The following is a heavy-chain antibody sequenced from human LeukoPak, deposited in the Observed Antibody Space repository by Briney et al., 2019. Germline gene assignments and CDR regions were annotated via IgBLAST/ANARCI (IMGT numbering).Heavy chain of an antibody. V-gene: IGHV3-21*01. J-gene: IGHJ4*02. D-gene: IGHD3-22*01. CDR1: GFTFSSYS. CDR2: ISSSSSYI. CDR3: ARTPYYYDHYYFDY. Sequence: GGSLRLSCAASGFTFSSYSMNWVRQAPGKGLEWVSSISSSSSYISYADSVKGRFTISRDNAKNSLYLQMNSLRAEDTAVYYCARTPYYYDHYYFDYWGQGTLVTVSS.